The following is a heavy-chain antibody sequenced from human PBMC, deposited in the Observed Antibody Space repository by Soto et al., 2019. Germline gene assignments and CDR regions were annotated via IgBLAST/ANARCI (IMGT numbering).Heavy chain of an antibody. CDR3: TSDTFGARDS. Sequence: GGSLRLSCAASGFAFSSEWMHWVRQAPGKGLVWVPRIDPYDTGITYADSVKGRFTISRDNAKNTLYLQMNSLRAEDTAVYYCTSDTFGARDSWGQGTLVTVSS. CDR1: GFAFSSEW. CDR2: IDPYDTGI. J-gene: IGHJ4*02. D-gene: IGHD2-15*01. V-gene: IGHV3-74*01.